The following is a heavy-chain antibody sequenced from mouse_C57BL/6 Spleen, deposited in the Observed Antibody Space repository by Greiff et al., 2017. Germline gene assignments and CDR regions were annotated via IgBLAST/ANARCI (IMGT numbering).Heavy chain of an antibody. J-gene: IGHJ1*03. D-gene: IGHD1-1*01. V-gene: IGHV1-72*01. CDR3: ARATTVVASDV. CDR2: IDTNSGGT. CDR1: GYTFTSYW. Sequence: QVQLKQPGAELVKPGASVKLSCKASGYTFTSYWMHWVKQRPGRGLGWIGRIDTNSGGTKYNEKFKSKATLTVDKPSSTAYMQLSSLTSEDSAVYYCARATTVVASDVWGTGTTVTVSS.